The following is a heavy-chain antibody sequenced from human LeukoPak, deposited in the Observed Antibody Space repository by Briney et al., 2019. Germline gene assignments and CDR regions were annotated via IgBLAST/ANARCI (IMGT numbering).Heavy chain of an antibody. CDR1: GFTFSPYS. J-gene: IGHJ4*02. CDR3: ARDGLAVAGTSDY. Sequence: PGGSLRLSCAASGFTFSPYSMNWVRQAPGKGLEWVSSISSSSSYIYYADSVKGRFTISRDNAKNSLYLQMNSLRAEDTAVYYCARDGLAVAGTSDYWGQGTLVTVSS. V-gene: IGHV3-21*01. CDR2: ISSSSSYI. D-gene: IGHD6-19*01.